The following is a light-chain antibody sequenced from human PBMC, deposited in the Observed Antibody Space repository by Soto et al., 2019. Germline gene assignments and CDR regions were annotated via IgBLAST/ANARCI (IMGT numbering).Light chain of an antibody. Sequence: ENVLTQSPGTLSLSPGERATLSCRASQGVNRYYLAWYQQKPGQAPRLLISGASTRATGIPDRFSGSGSGTDFTLTISRLEPEDFAVYYCQQYGSSPYTFGQGTKVDIK. CDR2: GAS. CDR1: QGVNRYY. CDR3: QQYGSSPYT. J-gene: IGKJ2*01. V-gene: IGKV3-20*01.